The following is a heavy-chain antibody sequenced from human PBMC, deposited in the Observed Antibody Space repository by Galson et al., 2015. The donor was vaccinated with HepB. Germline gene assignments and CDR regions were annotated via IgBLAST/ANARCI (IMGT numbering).Heavy chain of an antibody. CDR3: VRDRLYYGLGTGIFDY. V-gene: IGHV3-30*04. Sequence: SLRLSCAASGFTFSSYAMHWVRQAPDKGLEWVAVISYDAKNKFYADSVKGRFTISRDNSKNMLYLQMNSLRAEDTAMYYCVRDRLYYGLGTGIFDYWGQGALVTVSS. CDR1: GFTFSSYA. D-gene: IGHD3-10*01. J-gene: IGHJ4*02. CDR2: ISYDAKNK.